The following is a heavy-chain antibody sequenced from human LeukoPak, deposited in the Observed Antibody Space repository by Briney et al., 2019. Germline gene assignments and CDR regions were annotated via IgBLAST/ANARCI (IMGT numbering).Heavy chain of an antibody. CDR2: IIPIFGTA. V-gene: IGHV1-69*13. D-gene: IGHD2-2*01. CDR1: GGTFSSYA. J-gene: IGHJ4*02. Sequence: GASVNVSCKASGGTFSSYAISWVRQAPGQGLEWMGGIIPIFGTANYAQKFQGRVTITADESTSTAYMELSRLRSDDTAVYYCATIYWEYQLPYWGQGTLVTVSS. CDR3: ATIYWEYQLPY.